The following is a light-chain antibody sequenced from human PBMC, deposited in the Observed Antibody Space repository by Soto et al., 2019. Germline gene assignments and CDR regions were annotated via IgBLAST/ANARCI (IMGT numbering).Light chain of an antibody. J-gene: IGKJ1*01. CDR3: QQYNSYPRT. V-gene: IGKV1-16*01. CDR1: QGIRNY. CDR2: ATY. Sequence: DIQMTQSPSSLSASVGDRVTITCRASQGIRNYLAWFQQKPGQAPKSLIYATYTLQSGVPSRFSGSGSGTDFTLTISSLQPGDYATYYCQQYNSYPRTFGQGTKVEIK.